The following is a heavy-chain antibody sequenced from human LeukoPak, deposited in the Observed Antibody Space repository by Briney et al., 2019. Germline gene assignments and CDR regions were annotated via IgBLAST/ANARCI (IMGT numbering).Heavy chain of an antibody. CDR2: IKQDGSEK. J-gene: IGHJ4*02. CDR3: ARGISASY. V-gene: IGHV3-7*01. CDR1: GFTFSTFW. Sequence: GGSLRLSCAASGFTFSTFWMSWVRQAPGKGLESVGHIKQDGSEKYYVESLKDRFTISRDNAKSALYLQMNNLRAEDTAVYYCARGISASYWGQGILVTVSS. D-gene: IGHD1-26*01.